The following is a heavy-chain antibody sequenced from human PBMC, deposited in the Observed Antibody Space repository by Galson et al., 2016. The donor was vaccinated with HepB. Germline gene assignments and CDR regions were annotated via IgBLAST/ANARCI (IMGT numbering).Heavy chain of an antibody. Sequence: SLRLSCAASGYTFSSYIIHWVRQAPGQGLEWVAVIGYDGSHKYYAESVKGRFIISRDNSKNTLHLQMNGLRPEDTAVYYCAKIYDEFWSGYYYYHYGMDVWGKGTRVTVSS. J-gene: IGHJ6*04. CDR1: GYTFSSYI. CDR2: IGYDGSHK. CDR3: AKIYDEFWSGYYYYHYGMDV. D-gene: IGHD3-3*01. V-gene: IGHV3-30*02.